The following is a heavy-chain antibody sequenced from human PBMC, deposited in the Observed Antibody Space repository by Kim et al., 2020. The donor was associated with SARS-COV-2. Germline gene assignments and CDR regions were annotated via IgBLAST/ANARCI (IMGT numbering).Heavy chain of an antibody. CDR2: GGRQ. CDR3: ARDPSMDV. Sequence: GGRQDHTDAVKGRFTIPREKSKNTPYLQMNSLRAGDTAVYYCARDPSMDVWGQGTTVTVSS. V-gene: IGHV3-53*01. J-gene: IGHJ6*02.